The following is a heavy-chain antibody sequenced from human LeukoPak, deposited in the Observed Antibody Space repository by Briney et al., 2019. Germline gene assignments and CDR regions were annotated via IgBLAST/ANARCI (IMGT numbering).Heavy chain of an antibody. CDR1: GFSFHDYD. CDR2: ITWDSGRI. Sequence: HPGGALRLSCAASGFSFHDYDMHWVRQAPGKGLEWVAGITWDSGRIGYADSVKGRFTVSRDNAQNSLYLQMNSLRPEDTALYYCAKDLDASGRQNDYYYYGMDVWGQGTTVTVSS. J-gene: IGHJ6*02. CDR3: AKDLDASGRQNDYYYYGMDV. D-gene: IGHD3-10*01. V-gene: IGHV3-9*01.